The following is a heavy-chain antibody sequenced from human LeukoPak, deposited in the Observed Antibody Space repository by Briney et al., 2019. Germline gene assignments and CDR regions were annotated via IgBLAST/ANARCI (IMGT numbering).Heavy chain of an antibody. CDR1: GFTFSSYG. CDR3: ARDQKYQLLYLWD. V-gene: IGHV3-33*01. D-gene: IGHD2-2*02. Sequence: PGRSLRLSCAASGFTFSSYGMHWVRQAPGKGLEWVAVIWYDGSNKYYADSVKGRFTISRDNSKNTLYLQMNSLRAEDTAVYYCARDQKYQLLYLWDWGQGTLVTVSS. J-gene: IGHJ4*02. CDR2: IWYDGSNK.